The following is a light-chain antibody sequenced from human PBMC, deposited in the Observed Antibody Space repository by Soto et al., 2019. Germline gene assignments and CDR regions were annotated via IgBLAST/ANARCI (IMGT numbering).Light chain of an antibody. CDR1: QSVSTN. CDR3: QHHSNWLRT. V-gene: IGKV3-15*01. Sequence: IVMTQSPATLSVSPGDRATLSCRASQSVSTNLAWYQQKPGQAPRLLIHNASTRATGIPPRFSGSGSGTDVTLTISSLEPEDFAVYYCQHHSNWLRTFGGGTKV. CDR2: NAS. J-gene: IGKJ4*01.